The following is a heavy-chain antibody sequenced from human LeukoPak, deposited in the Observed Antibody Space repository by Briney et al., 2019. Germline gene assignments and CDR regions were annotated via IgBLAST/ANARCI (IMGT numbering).Heavy chain of an antibody. CDR3: ARGGDQVLDP. CDR1: GGSFSGYY. D-gene: IGHD2-2*01. V-gene: IGHV4-34*01. J-gene: IGHJ5*02. CDR2: INHSGST. Sequence: PSETLSLTCAVYGGSFSGYYWSWIRQPPGKGLEWIGEINHSGSTNYNPSLKSRVTISVDTSKNQFSLKLSSVTAADTAVYYCARGGDQVLDPWGQGTLVTVSS.